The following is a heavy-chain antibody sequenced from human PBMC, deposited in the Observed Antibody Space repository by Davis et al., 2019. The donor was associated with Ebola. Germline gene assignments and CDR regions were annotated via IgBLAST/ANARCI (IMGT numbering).Heavy chain of an antibody. CDR3: ARDPQYCSSTSCYTDWYFDL. V-gene: IGHV3-7*03. CDR2: IKQDGSEK. J-gene: IGHJ2*01. Sequence: GESLKISCAASGFTFSSYWMSWVRQAPGKGLEWVANIKQDGSEKYYVDSVKGRFTISRDNAKNSLYLQMNSLRAEDTAVYYCARDPQYCSSTSCYTDWYFDLWGRGTLVTVSS. CDR1: GFTFSSYW. D-gene: IGHD2-2*02.